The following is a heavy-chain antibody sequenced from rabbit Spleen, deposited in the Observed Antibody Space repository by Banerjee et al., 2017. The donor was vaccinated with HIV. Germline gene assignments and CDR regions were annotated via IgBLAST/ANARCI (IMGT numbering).Heavy chain of an antibody. CDR3: ARDSGTSFSSYGMDL. D-gene: IGHD8-1*01. V-gene: IGHV1S40*01. CDR2: IDTSSGNT. CDR1: GFTISSSYY. Sequence: QSLEESGGGLVQPEGSLALTCKASGFTISSSYYMCWVRQAPGKGLEWIGCIDTSSGNTAYATWARGRFTISKTSSTTLTLQMTSLTAADTATYFCARDSGTSFSSYGMDLWGQGTLVTVS. J-gene: IGHJ6*01.